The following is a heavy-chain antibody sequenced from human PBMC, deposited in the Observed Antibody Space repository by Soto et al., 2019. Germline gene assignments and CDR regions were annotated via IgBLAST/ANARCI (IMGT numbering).Heavy chain of an antibody. Sequence: EVQLVESGGGLVQPGGSLRLSCAASGFTFSSYSMNWVRQAPGKGLEWVSYISSSSSTIYYADSVKGRFTISRDNAKNSLYLQMNSLRDEDTAVYYCARDLIQIWGSYRAIDYWGQGTLVTVSS. V-gene: IGHV3-48*02. CDR2: ISSSSSTI. CDR3: ARDLIQIWGSYRAIDY. CDR1: GFTFSSYS. D-gene: IGHD3-16*02. J-gene: IGHJ4*02.